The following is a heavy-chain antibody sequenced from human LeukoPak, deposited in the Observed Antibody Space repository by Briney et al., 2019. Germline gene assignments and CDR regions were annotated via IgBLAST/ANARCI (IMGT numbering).Heavy chain of an antibody. V-gene: IGHV3-23*01. D-gene: IGHD3-22*01. CDR1: GITLSNYG. J-gene: IGHJ4*02. CDR2: ISDSGGRT. CDR3: AKRGVVIRVILVGFHKEAYYFDS. Sequence: GGSLRLSRAVSGITLSNYGMSWIRQAPGKGLEWVAGISDSGGRTNYADSVKGRFTISRDNPKNTLYLQMNSLRAEDTAVYFCAKRGVVIRVILVGFHKEAYYFDSWGQGALVTVSS.